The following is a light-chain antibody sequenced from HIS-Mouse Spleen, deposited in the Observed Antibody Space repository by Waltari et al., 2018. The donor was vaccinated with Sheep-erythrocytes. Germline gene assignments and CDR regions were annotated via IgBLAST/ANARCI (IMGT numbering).Light chain of an antibody. CDR1: SSDVGSYNL. CDR3: CSYAGSSTFDVV. V-gene: IGLV2-23*03. J-gene: IGLJ2*01. Sequence: QSALTQPASVSGSPGQSITISCTGTSSDVGSYNLVSWYQQHPGKAPKLMIYEGSKLPSGVSNRCSGSKSGNTASLTISGLQAEDEADYYCCSYAGSSTFDVVFGGGTKLTVL. CDR2: EGS.